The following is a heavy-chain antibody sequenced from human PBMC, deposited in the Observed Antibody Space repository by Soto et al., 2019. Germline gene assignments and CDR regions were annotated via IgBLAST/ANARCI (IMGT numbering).Heavy chain of an antibody. D-gene: IGHD1-1*01. Sequence: GESLKISCKASGYSFLNFWSGWVRQVPGKGPEWMGLIYPGDSDTIYSTSFQGQVTISADQSRTTAYLQWSSLKASDSAIYYCARHAYPPYNFTYRDFWGQGTRVTVSS. V-gene: IGHV5-51*01. CDR3: ARHAYPPYNFTYRDF. J-gene: IGHJ4*02. CDR2: IYPGDSDT. CDR1: GYSFLNFW.